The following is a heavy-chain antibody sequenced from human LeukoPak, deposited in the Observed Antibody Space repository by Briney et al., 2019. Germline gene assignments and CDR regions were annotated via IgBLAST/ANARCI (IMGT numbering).Heavy chain of an antibody. J-gene: IGHJ4*02. V-gene: IGHV1-2*02. CDR2: INPNSGGT. D-gene: IGHD5-18*01. CDR1: GYTFTGYY. CDR3: ARASGYSYGYGLDY. Sequence: ASVKVSCKASGYTFTGYYMHWVRQAPGQGLEWMGWINPNSGGTNYAQKFQGRVTMTRGTSISTAYMELSRLRSDDTAVYYCARASGYSYGYGLDYWGQGTLVTVSS.